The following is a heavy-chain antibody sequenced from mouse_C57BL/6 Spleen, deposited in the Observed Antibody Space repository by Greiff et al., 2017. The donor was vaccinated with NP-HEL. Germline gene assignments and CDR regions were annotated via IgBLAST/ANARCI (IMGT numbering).Heavy chain of an antibody. CDR3: ARPSFDYYAMDY. CDR2: IWSDGST. V-gene: IGHV2-6*03. CDR1: GFSLTSYG. J-gene: IGHJ4*01. Sequence: QVQLQQSGPGLVAPSQSLSITCTVSGFSLTSYGVHWVRQPPGKGLEWLVVIWSDGSTTYNSALKSRLSISKDNSKSQVFLKMNSLQTDDTAMYYCARPSFDYYAMDYWGQGTSVTVSS.